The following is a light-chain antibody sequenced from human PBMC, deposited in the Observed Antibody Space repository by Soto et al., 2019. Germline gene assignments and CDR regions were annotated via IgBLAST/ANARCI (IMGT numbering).Light chain of an antibody. J-gene: IGKJ1*01. CDR3: QEYGSSRT. Sequence: EIVLTQSPATLSLSPGERATLSCRASQSVSSSYLAWDQQKPGQAPRLLIYGASSRATDIPDRFSGSGSGTDFTLTISRLEPEDLAVYYCQEYGSSRTFGQGTKVEIK. V-gene: IGKV3-20*01. CDR2: GAS. CDR1: QSVSSSY.